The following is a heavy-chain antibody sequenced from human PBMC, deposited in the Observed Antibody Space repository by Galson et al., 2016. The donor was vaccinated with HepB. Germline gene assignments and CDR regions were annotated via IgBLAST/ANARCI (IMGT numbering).Heavy chain of an antibody. CDR3: ARASGGGYDRDYYYGMDV. CDR2: ISSGSTYI. J-gene: IGHJ6*04. V-gene: IGHV3-21*01. Sequence: SLRLSCAGSGFIFSTHSMAWVRQAPGKGLEWVSLISSGSTYIYYADSVRGRFTISRDNAGNSLYLQMNTLRADDTAVYYCARASGGGYDRDYYYGMDVWGKGTTVTVSS. CDR1: GFIFSTHS. D-gene: IGHD5-12*01.